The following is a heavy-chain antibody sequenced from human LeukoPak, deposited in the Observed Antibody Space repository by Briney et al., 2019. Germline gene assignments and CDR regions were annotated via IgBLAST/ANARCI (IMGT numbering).Heavy chain of an antibody. Sequence: GGSLRLSCAASGFTFSSYWMHWVRQAPGKGLVWVSRINSDGSSTSYADSVKGRFTISRDNAKNTLYLQMNSLRAEDTAVYYCAREGRWDYYDVVDYWGQGTLVTVSS. V-gene: IGHV3-74*01. D-gene: IGHD3-22*01. CDR3: AREGRWDYYDVVDY. CDR1: GFTFSSYW. J-gene: IGHJ4*02. CDR2: INSDGSST.